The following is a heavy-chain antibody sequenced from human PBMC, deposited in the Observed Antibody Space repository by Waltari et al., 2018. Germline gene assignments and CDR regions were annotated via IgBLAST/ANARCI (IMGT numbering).Heavy chain of an antibody. D-gene: IGHD3-22*01. CDR1: GFTVDTKN. CDR2: SDLGGTR. CDR3: VRNLWEGSSYYATNDAYDV. V-gene: IGHV3-66*01. Sequence: EVQLVESGGGLVQPGESLRLSCAASGFTVDTKNICWVRQAPGQGLAGVSVSDLGGTRDYTASVRGRFTISRDLSKNTVYLQMDNLRHEDTAVYFCVRNLWEGSSYYATNDAYDVWGLGTLVTVSS. J-gene: IGHJ3*01.